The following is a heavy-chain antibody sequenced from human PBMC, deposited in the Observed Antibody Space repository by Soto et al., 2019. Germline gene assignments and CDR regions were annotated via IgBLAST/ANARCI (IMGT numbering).Heavy chain of an antibody. V-gene: IGHV1-2*02. J-gene: IGHJ5*02. Sequence: QVQLVQSGAEVKKPGASVKVSCKASGYTFTGYYMHWVRQAPGQGLEWMGWINPNSGGTNYAQKVQGRVTMTRDTSISTAYMELSRLRSDDTAVYYCARNGRRYSSDPGRGGFDPWGQGTLVTVSS. CDR1: GYTFTGYY. CDR2: INPNSGGT. CDR3: ARNGRRYSSDPGRGGFDP. D-gene: IGHD6-19*01.